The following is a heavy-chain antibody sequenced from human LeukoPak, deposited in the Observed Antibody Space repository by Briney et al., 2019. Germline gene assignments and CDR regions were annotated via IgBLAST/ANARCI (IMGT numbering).Heavy chain of an antibody. CDR1: TLTLNNYW. J-gene: IGHJ4*02. CDR2: ISTSSGFT. CDR3: ARWRATHAVDY. Sequence: GGSLRLSCTASTLTLNNYWMSWVRQAPGKGLEWVSYISTSSGFTNYADSVKGRFTISRDNVKNSLYLQMTSLRAEDTAVYYCARWRATHAVDYWGQGTLVTVSS. D-gene: IGHD1-26*01. V-gene: IGHV3-11*03.